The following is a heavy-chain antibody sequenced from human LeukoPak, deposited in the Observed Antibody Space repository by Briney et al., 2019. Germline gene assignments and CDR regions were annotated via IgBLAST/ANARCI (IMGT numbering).Heavy chain of an antibody. V-gene: IGHV1-69*05. CDR1: GGTFSSYA. Sequence: RASVKVSCKASGGTFSSYAISWVRQAPGQGLEWMGGIIPIFGTANYAQKFQGRVAITTDESTSTAYMELSSLRSEDTAVYYCATYDSSGYQGYFDLWGRGTLVTVSS. CDR3: ATYDSSGYQGYFDL. J-gene: IGHJ2*01. D-gene: IGHD3-22*01. CDR2: IIPIFGTA.